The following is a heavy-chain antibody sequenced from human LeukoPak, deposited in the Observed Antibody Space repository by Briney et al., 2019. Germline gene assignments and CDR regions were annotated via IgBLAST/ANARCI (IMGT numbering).Heavy chain of an antibody. D-gene: IGHD5-18*01. Sequence: SETLSLTCTVSGGSISSYYWSWIRQPPGKGLEWIGYIYYSGSTNYNPSLKSRVTISVDTSKNQFSLKLSSVTAADTAVYYCAKSEEYSYGFEWAFDIWGQGTMVTVSS. J-gene: IGHJ3*02. CDR3: AKSEEYSYGFEWAFDI. CDR1: GGSISSYY. CDR2: IYYSGST. V-gene: IGHV4-59*01.